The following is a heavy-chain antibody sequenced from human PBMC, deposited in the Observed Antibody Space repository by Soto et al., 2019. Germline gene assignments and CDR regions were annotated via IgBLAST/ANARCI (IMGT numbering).Heavy chain of an antibody. CDR1: GFTFSDYW. Sequence: EVQLVESGGDSVQPGGSLRLSCAASGFTFSDYWMSWVRQAPGKGLEWVANIKQDGNEKNYVDSVKGRFTISRDNAKKALYKQTKRLRGEDTDGCCCARDRGSDFDYWGQGTLVTVSS. J-gene: IGHJ4*02. V-gene: IGHV3-7*01. CDR2: IKQDGNEK. CDR3: ARDRGSDFDY.